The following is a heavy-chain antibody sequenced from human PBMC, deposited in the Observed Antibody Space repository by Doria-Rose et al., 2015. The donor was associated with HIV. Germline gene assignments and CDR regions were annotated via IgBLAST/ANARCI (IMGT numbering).Heavy chain of an antibody. D-gene: IGHD2-21*02. CDR1: GFRFDDYA. J-gene: IGHJ3*02. Sequence: VQLVQSGGGLLQPGRALRLSCAASGFRFDDYAMHWVRQTPGKGLEWVAGISWNSDTIGYADSVKGRFTISRDNAKNSLYLQMNSLRAEDTALYYCTKRRGVTDIDPFDIWGQGTMVIVSS. CDR3: TKRRGVTDIDPFDI. CDR2: ISWNSDTI. V-gene: IGHV3-9*01.